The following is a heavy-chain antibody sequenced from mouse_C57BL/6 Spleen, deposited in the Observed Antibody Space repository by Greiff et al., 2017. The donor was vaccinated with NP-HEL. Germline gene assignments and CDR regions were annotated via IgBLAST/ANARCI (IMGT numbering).Heavy chain of an antibody. CDR2: IYPGDGDT. D-gene: IGHD6-1*01. J-gene: IGHJ4*01. CDR3: ARSSWASYAMDY. V-gene: IGHV1-80*01. Sequence: VKLMESGAELVKPGASVKISCKASGYAFSSYWMNWVKQRPGKGLEWIGQIYPGDGDTNYNGKFKGKATLTADKSSSTAYMQLSSLTSEDSAVYFCARSSWASYAMDYWGQGTSVTVSS. CDR1: GYAFSSYW.